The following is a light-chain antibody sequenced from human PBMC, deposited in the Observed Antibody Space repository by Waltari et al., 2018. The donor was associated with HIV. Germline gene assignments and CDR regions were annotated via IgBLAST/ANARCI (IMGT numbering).Light chain of an antibody. Sequence: QSVLTQPPSVSGAPGQRFTISCTGGSSHIWADYDVHWYQQIPGTAPKLLISGNKNRPSGVPDRFSASKSGTSASLAITGLQAEDEADYFCQSYDRSLSASVVFGGGTKLTVL. CDR2: GNK. J-gene: IGLJ2*01. CDR3: QSYDRSLSASVV. CDR1: SSHIWADYD. V-gene: IGLV1-40*01.